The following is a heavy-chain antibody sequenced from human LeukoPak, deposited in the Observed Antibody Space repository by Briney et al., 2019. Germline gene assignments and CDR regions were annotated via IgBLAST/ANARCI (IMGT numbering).Heavy chain of an antibody. V-gene: IGHV1-69*06. CDR2: IIPIFGTA. CDR3: ARDDPRSQLRYFDWPKHALYYYYGMDV. J-gene: IGHJ6*04. D-gene: IGHD3-9*01. Sequence: SVKVSCKASGGTFSIYAISWVRQAPGQGLEWMGGIIPIFGTANYAQKFQGRVTITADKSTSTAYMELSSLRSEDTAVYYCARDDPRSQLRYFDWPKHALYYYYGMDVWGKGTTVTVSS. CDR1: GGTFSIYA.